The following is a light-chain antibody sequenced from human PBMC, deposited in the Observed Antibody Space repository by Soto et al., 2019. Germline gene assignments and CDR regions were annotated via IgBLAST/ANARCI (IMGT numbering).Light chain of an antibody. Sequence: DIQMTQSPSSLSASVGDRVTITCRASQSISSYLNWYQQKPGKAPKLLIYAASSLQSGVPLRFSGSGSGTSFTLTISSLQPEDFVTYYCQQLLSYPITFGQGTRLEI. CDR2: AAS. CDR1: QSISSY. J-gene: IGKJ5*01. CDR3: QQLLSYPIT. V-gene: IGKV1-9*01.